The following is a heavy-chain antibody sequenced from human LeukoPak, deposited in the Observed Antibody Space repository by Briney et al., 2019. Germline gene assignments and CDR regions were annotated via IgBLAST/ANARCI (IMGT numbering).Heavy chain of an antibody. Sequence: SQTLSLTCTVSGGSISSGSYYWSWIRQPAGKGLEWIGRIYTSGSTNYDPSLTSRVTISVDTSKNQFSLKLSSVTAADTAVYYCARDAEYSGYDQTGYYYYYMDVWGKGTTVTVSS. CDR1: GGSISSGSYY. D-gene: IGHD5-12*01. J-gene: IGHJ6*03. V-gene: IGHV4-61*02. CDR2: IYTSGST. CDR3: ARDAEYSGYDQTGYYYYYMDV.